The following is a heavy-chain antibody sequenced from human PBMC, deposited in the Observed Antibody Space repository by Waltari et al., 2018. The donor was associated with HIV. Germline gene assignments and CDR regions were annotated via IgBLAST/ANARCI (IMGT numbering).Heavy chain of an antibody. Sequence: QVQLQESGPGLVKPSETLSLTCTVSGGSISSYYWSWIRQPPGKGLEWIGYIYYSGSTNYNPSLKSRVTISVDTSKNQFSLKLSSVTAADTVVYYCARESSSWGNWFDPWGQGTLVTVSS. V-gene: IGHV4-59*01. CDR1: GGSISSYY. D-gene: IGHD6-13*01. CDR2: IYYSGST. J-gene: IGHJ5*02. CDR3: ARESSSWGNWFDP.